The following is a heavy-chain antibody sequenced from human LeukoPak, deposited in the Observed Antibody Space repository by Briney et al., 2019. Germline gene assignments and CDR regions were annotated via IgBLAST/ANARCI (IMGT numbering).Heavy chain of an antibody. CDR2: IYTSGST. Sequence: SETLSLTCTVSGGSISSYYWSWIRQPAGKGLEWIGRIYTSGSTNYNPSLKSRVTISVDTSKNQFSLKLSSVTAADTAVYYCAREGSSGEYYYYGMDVWGQGTTVTVSS. V-gene: IGHV4-4*07. CDR3: AREGSSGEYYYYGMDV. D-gene: IGHD6-6*01. J-gene: IGHJ6*02. CDR1: GGSISSYY.